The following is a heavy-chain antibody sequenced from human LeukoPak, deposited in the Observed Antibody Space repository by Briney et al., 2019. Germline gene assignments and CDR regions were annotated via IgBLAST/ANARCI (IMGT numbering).Heavy chain of an antibody. Sequence: SETLSLTCTVSGGSFNSGSYLWSWIRQPPGKGLEWIGYIYYSGSTNYNPSLKSRVTISIDTSKNQFSLKLSSVTAADTAVYYCARGPGYCSGSTCYGLGPEGYWGQGTLVTVSS. CDR2: IYYSGST. CDR3: ARGPGYCSGSTCYGLGPEGY. J-gene: IGHJ4*02. V-gene: IGHV4-61*01. D-gene: IGHD2-15*01. CDR1: GGSFNSGSYL.